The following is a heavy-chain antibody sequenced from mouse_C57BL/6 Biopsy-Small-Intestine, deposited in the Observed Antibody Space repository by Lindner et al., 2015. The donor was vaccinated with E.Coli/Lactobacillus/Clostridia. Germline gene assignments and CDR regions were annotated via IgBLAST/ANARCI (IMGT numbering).Heavy chain of an antibody. V-gene: IGHV1-80*01. CDR3: AREGVTVGYAMDY. CDR1: GYAFSNYR. CDR2: IYPGDGDT. J-gene: IGHJ4*01. D-gene: IGHD1-1*01. Sequence: VQLQESGAELVRPGASVKISCKASGYAFSNYRMNWVKQRPGKGLEWIGQIYPGDGDTNYNGKFKGKATLTAAKSSSTAYMHLSSLTSEDSAVYFCAREGVTVGYAMDYWGQGTSVTVSS.